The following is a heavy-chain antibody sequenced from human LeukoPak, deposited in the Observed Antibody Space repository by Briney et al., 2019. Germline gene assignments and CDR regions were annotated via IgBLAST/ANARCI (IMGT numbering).Heavy chain of an antibody. CDR2: IYYTGRT. Sequence: SETLSLTCTVSGGSISSSSHSWGWIRQPPGKGLEWAGTIYYTGRTYYNPSLESRLTISVDTSKNQFSLKLTSVTAADTAIYYCAQSLGSGNWIGNWFDPWGQGTLVTVSS. CDR3: AQSLGSGNWIGNWFDP. CDR1: GGSISSSSHS. V-gene: IGHV4-39*01. D-gene: IGHD1-1*01. J-gene: IGHJ5*02.